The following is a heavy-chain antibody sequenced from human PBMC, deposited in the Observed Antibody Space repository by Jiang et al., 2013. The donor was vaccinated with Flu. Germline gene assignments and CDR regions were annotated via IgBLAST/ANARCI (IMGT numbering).Heavy chain of an antibody. CDR2: TYQRSKWYN. CDR3: ARGYCSGGSCYNNLDV. D-gene: IGHD2-15*01. J-gene: IGHJ6*02. Sequence: SQTLSLTCVISGDSVSRRDAAWNWIRQSPSRGLEWLGRTYQRSKWYNDYAVSVKSRTTINADTSKNQFSLQLNSVTPEDTALYYCARGYCSGGSCYNNLDVWGQGTTVTVSS. CDR1: GDSVSRRDAA. V-gene: IGHV6-1*01.